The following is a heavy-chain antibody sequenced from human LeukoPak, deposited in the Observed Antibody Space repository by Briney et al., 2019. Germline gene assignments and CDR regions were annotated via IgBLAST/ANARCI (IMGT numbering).Heavy chain of an antibody. CDR2: IYYSGST. CDR3: ARQKGSSGYYDAFDI. Sequence: SETLSLTCTVSGGSISSYYWSWIRQPPGKGLEWIGYIYYSGSTNYNPSLKSRVTISVDTSKNQFSLKLSSVTAADTAVYYCARQKGSSGYYDAFDIWGQGTMVTVSS. J-gene: IGHJ3*02. CDR1: GGSISSYY. D-gene: IGHD3-22*01. V-gene: IGHV4-59*01.